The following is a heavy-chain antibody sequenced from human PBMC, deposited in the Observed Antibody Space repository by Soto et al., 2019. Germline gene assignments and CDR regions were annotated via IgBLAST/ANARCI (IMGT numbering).Heavy chain of an antibody. CDR3: ARERLALSYGLDV. Sequence: WGSLRLSCAAFGFTFSSYSMNWVRQAPGKGLEWVSYISGSTNTIYYADSVKGRFTISRDNAKNSLYLQMNSLRDEDTAVYYCARERLALSYGLDVWGQGTTVTVSS. J-gene: IGHJ6*02. V-gene: IGHV3-48*02. CDR2: ISGSTNTI. D-gene: IGHD3-9*01. CDR1: GFTFSSYS.